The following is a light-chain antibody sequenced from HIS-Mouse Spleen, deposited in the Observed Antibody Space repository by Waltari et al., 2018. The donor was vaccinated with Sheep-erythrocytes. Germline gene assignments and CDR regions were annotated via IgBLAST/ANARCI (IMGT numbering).Light chain of an antibody. CDR1: TRDVGGYNY. J-gene: IGLJ1*01. Sequence: QSALTQPRSVSGSPAQSVTISCTGTTRDVGGYNYFSWYQQHPGKAPKLMIYDVSKRPSGVPDRFSGSKSGNTASLTISGLQAEDEADYYCCSYAGSYNHVFATGTKVTVL. CDR2: DVS. V-gene: IGLV2-11*01. CDR3: CSYAGSYNHV.